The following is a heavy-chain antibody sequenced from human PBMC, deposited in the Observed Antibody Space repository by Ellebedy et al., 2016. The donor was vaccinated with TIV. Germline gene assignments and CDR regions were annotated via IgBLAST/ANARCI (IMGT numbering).Heavy chain of an antibody. CDR3: ASGKWELPGGTDYYYGMDV. Sequence: ASVKVSXXASGYTFTSYGISWVRQAPGQGLEWMGWISAYNGNTNYAQKLQGRVTMTTDTSTSTAYMELRSLRSDDTAVYYCASGKWELPGGTDYYYGMDVWGQGTTVTVSS. J-gene: IGHJ6*02. D-gene: IGHD1-26*01. CDR2: ISAYNGNT. V-gene: IGHV1-18*01. CDR1: GYTFTSYG.